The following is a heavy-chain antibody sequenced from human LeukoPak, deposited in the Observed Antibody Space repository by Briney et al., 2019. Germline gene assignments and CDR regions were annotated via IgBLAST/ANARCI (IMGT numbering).Heavy chain of an antibody. CDR1: GFTFSDSA. V-gene: IGHV3-73*01. CDR3: TRSEGSYYYSHGMDV. CDR2: IRGNANTYAT. Sequence: SGGSLKLSCAASGFTFSDSAMHWVRQASGKGLEWIGRIRGNANTYATAYAASVKGRFTISRDDSKNTAYLQMNSLKIEDTAVYFCTRSEGSYYYSHGMDVWGQGTTVTVSS. J-gene: IGHJ6*02.